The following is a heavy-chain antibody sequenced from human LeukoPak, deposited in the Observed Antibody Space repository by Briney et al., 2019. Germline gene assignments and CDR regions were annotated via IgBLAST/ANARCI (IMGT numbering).Heavy chain of an antibody. CDR1: GYTFTGYY. D-gene: IGHD2-2*01. CDR3: ARFTRSFCSSTSCQYGPEAFDI. V-gene: IGHV1-2*06. CDR2: INPNSGGT. J-gene: IGHJ3*02. Sequence: ASVKVSCKASGYTFTGYYMHWVRQAPGQGLEWMGRINPNSGGTNYAQKFQGRVTMTRDTSISTAYMELSRLRSDDTAVYYCARFTRSFCSSTSCQYGPEAFDIWGQGTMVTVSS.